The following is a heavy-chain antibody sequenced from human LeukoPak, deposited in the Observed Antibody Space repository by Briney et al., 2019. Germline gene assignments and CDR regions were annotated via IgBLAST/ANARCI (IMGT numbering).Heavy chain of an antibody. CDR1: GGSISSGGYY. CDR3: ARDRWFDP. V-gene: IGHV4-31*03. J-gene: IGHJ5*02. Sequence: SETLCLTCTVSGGSISSGGYYWSWIRQHPGKGLEWIGYIYYSGSTYYNPSLKSRVTISVGRSKNQFSLKLSSVTAADTAVYYCARDRWFDPWGQGTLVTVSS. CDR2: IYYSGST.